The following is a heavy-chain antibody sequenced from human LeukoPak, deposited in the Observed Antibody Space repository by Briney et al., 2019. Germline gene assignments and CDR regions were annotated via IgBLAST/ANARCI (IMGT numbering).Heavy chain of an antibody. CDR2: ISGSSSYI. CDR1: GFTFSSYS. V-gene: IGHV3-21*04. CDR3: ATLDIVVVVAQEDY. J-gene: IGHJ4*02. D-gene: IGHD2-15*01. Sequence: GGSLRLSCAASGFTFSSYSMNWVRQAPGKGLEWVSSISGSSSYIYYADSVKGRFTISRDNSKNTPYLQMNSLRAEDTAVYYCATLDIVVVVAQEDYWGQGTLVTVSS.